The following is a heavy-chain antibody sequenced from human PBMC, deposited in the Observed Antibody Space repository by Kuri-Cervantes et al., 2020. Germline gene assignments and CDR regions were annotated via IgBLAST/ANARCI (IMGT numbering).Heavy chain of an antibody. J-gene: IGHJ4*02. CDR3: ATLAIGY. CDR1: GGSVTSGNYY. CDR2: IYYRGST. D-gene: IGHD3-3*02. Sequence: SETLSLTCTVSGGSVTSGNYYWSWIRQHPGKGLEWIGYIYYRGSTIYNTSLQSRVNISIDTSKNQSSLKLRSVTAADTAVYYCATLAIGYWVQGTLVTVSS. V-gene: IGHV4-61*01.